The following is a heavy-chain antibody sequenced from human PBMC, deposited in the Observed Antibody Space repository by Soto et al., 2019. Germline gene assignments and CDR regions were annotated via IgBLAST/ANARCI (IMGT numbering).Heavy chain of an antibody. Sequence: PGGSLRLSCAASGFTFSSYSMNWVRQAPGKGLEWVSYISSSSYTIYYADSVKGRFTISRDNAKNSLYLQMNSLRAEDTAVYYCARSMITFGGVIDPDWGQGALVTVSS. D-gene: IGHD3-16*02. CDR1: GFTFSSYS. CDR3: ARSMITFGGVIDPD. J-gene: IGHJ4*02. V-gene: IGHV3-48*01. CDR2: ISSSSYTI.